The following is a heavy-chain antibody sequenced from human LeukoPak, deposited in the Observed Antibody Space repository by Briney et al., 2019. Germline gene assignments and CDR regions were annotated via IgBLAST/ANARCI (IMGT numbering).Heavy chain of an antibody. CDR1: GFTFSSYW. J-gene: IGHJ4*02. Sequence: GGSLRLSCAAYGFTFSSYWMHWVRQAPGKGLVWVSRIDTDGSNTGYADSVKGRFTISRDNAKNTVYLQINSLRAEDTALYYCARAMLDSSGRDYWGQGTLVTVSS. D-gene: IGHD3-22*01. CDR2: IDTDGSNT. V-gene: IGHV3-74*01. CDR3: ARAMLDSSGRDY.